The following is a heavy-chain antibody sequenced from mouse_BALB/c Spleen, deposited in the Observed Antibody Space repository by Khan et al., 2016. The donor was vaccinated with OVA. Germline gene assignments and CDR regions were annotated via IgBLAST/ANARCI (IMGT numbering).Heavy chain of an antibody. V-gene: IGHV3-8*02. J-gene: IGHJ4*01. Sequence: EVQLLETGPSLVKPSQTLSLTCSVTGDSITSGYCNWMRKFPGNKFEYLGYITYTGNTSYNTSLKRRISITRDTSKSQYYLQLNSVTTEDTATYYCARSYGSWAMDYWGQGTSVTVSS. D-gene: IGHD1-1*01. CDR3: ARSYGSWAMDY. CDR1: GDSITSGY. CDR2: ITYTGNT.